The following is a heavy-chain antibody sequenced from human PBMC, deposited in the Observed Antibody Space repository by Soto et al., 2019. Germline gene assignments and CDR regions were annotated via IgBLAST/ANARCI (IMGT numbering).Heavy chain of an antibody. V-gene: IGHV1-18*01. CDR2: ISAYNGNT. Sequence: ASVKVSCKASGYTFTSYGISWGLQAPAQGLEGMGWISAYNGNTNYAQKLLGRVTMTTDTSTSTAFIELRCLRSDDTAVYYCARVKGSGYHNWFDPWGQGTLVTVSS. CDR1: GYTFTSYG. CDR3: ARVKGSGYHNWFDP. D-gene: IGHD3-22*01. J-gene: IGHJ5*02.